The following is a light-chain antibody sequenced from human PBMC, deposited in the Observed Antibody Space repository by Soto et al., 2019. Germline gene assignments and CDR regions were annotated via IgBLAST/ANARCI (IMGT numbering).Light chain of an antibody. CDR1: SSDIGTYKF. CDR2: DGN. V-gene: IGLV2-23*01. CDR3: CSYVGGGSGL. Sequence: QSALTQPASVSGSPGQSITISCIGTSSDIGTYKFVSWYQQHPGTAPKVMIYDGNKRPSGISYRFSGSKSGNTASLTISGLQAEDEADYYCCSYVGGGSGLFGGGTKLTVL. J-gene: IGLJ3*02.